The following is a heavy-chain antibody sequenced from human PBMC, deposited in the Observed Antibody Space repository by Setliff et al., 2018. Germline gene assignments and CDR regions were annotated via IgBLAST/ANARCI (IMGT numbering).Heavy chain of an antibody. Sequence: PGESLKISCKGSGYSFTSYCIVWVRQMPGKGLEWMGIIYPGDSDTRYSPSFQGQVTISADKSISTAYLQWSSLKASDTAMYYCARNRVALYDAFDIWGQGTMVTVSS. CDR1: GYSFTSYC. CDR2: IYPGDSDT. J-gene: IGHJ3*02. CDR3: ARNRVALYDAFDI. D-gene: IGHD5-12*01. V-gene: IGHV5-51*01.